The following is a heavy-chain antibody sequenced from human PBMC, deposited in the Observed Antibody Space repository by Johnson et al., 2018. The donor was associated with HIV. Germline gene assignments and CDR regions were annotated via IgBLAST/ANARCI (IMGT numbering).Heavy chain of an antibody. V-gene: IGHV3-30-3*01. CDR3: AREAATTFWGWDAFDI. J-gene: IGHJ3*02. CDR1: GFTFSSYA. Sequence: QVQLVESGGGVVQPGRSLRLSCAASGFTFSSYAIHWVRQAPGKGLEWVAVISYDGSNKYYTDSVKGRFTISRDNSKNTLYLQMNSLRAEDTAVDYCAREAATTFWGWDAFDIWGQGTMVTISS. D-gene: IGHD3-10*02. CDR2: ISYDGSNK.